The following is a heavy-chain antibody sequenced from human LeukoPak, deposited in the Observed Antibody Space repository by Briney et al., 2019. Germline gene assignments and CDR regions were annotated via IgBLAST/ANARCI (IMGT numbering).Heavy chain of an antibody. CDR3: ALRQYGDYADY. CDR2: IYYSGST. J-gene: IGHJ4*02. D-gene: IGHD4-17*01. Sequence: SETLSLTCTVSGGSISSSSYYWGWIRQPPGKGLEWSGSIYYSGSTYYNPSLKSRVTISVDTSKNQFSLKLSSVTAADTAVYYCALRQYGDYADYWGQGTLVTVSS. V-gene: IGHV4-39*01. CDR1: GGSISSSSYY.